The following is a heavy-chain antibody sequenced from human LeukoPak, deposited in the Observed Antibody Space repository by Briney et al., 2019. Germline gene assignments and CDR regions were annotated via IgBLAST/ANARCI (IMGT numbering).Heavy chain of an antibody. Sequence: SVKVSCKASGGTFSSYAISWVRQAPGQGLEWMGGIIPIFGTANYAQKFQGRVTITADESTSTAYMELSSLRSEDTAVYYCARTPSSRFSNWFDPWGQGTLVTVSS. J-gene: IGHJ5*02. V-gene: IGHV1-69*13. CDR1: GGTFSSYA. CDR3: ARTPSSRFSNWFDP. D-gene: IGHD3-3*01. CDR2: IIPIFGTA.